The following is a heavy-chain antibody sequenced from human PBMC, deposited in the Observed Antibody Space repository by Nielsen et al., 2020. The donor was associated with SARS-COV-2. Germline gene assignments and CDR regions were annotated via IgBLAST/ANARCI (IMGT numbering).Heavy chain of an antibody. CDR3: ARDRHSSSPYGMGV. V-gene: IGHV4-59*01. CDR2: IYYSGDT. J-gene: IGHJ6*02. D-gene: IGHD6-6*01. Sequence: SETLSLTCSVSGGSISGYYWSWIRQPPGKGLEWIGYIYYSGDTKYNPSLKSRVTISVDMSMNQFSLRLSSVTAADTAVYYCARDRHSSSPYGMGVWGQGTTVTVSS. CDR1: GGSISGYY.